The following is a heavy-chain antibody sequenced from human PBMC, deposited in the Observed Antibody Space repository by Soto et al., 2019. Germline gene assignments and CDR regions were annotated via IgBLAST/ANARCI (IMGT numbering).Heavy chain of an antibody. CDR2: IKQDGSKK. J-gene: IGHJ6*03. CDR1: GFTFSSYW. Sequence: EVQLVESGGGLVQPGGSLRLSCAASGFTFSSYWMSWVRQAPGKGLEWVAYIKQDGSKKDYADSVKGRFTISRDNAKNSLYLQMNSLRAEDTAIYYCARNRVVVGATLGYYMDVWGIGTTVTVSS. CDR3: ARNRVVVGATLGYYMDV. V-gene: IGHV3-7*01. D-gene: IGHD2-15*01.